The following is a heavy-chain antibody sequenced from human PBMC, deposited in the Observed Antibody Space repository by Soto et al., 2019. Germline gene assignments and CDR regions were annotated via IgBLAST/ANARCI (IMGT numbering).Heavy chain of an antibody. J-gene: IGHJ4*02. V-gene: IGHV1-2*04. CDR3: ARGGYYYDSSGYYYFDY. Sequence: ASVEVSCKXSGYTFTGYYMHWVRQAPGQGLEWMGWINPNSGGTNYAQKFQGWVTMTRDTSISTAYMELSRLRSDDTAVYYCARGGYYYDSSGYYYFDYWGQGTLVTVSS. CDR1: GYTFTGYY. D-gene: IGHD3-22*01. CDR2: INPNSGGT.